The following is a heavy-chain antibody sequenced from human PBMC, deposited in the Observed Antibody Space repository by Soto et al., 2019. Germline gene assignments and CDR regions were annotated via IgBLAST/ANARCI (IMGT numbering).Heavy chain of an antibody. Sequence: ESGPTLVNPTQTLTLTCTFSGFSLSTSGVGVGWIRQPPGKALEWLALIYWDDDKRYSPSLKSRLTITKDTSKNQVVLTMTNMDPVDTATYYCAHILGLLYDSSGGEYFQHWGQGTLVTVSS. D-gene: IGHD3-22*01. CDR2: IYWDDDK. CDR1: GFSLSTSGVG. V-gene: IGHV2-5*02. CDR3: AHILGLLYDSSGGEYFQH. J-gene: IGHJ1*01.